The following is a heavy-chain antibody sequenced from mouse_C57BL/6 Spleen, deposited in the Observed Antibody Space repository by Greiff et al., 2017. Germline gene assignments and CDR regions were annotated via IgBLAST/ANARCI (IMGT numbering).Heavy chain of an antibody. CDR1: GYTFTSYW. CDR2: IDPSDSET. V-gene: IGHV1-52*01. Sequence: QVQLKQSGAELVRPGSSVKLSCKASGYTFTSYWMHWVKQRPIQGLEWIGNIDPSDSETHYNQKFKDKATLTVDKSSSTAYMQLSSLTSEDSAVYYCAIVDYYGSTGYFDVWGTGTTVTVSS. D-gene: IGHD1-1*01. J-gene: IGHJ1*03. CDR3: AIVDYYGSTGYFDV.